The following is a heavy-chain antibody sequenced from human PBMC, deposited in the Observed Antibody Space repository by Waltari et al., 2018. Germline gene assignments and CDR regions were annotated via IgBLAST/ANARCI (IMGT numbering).Heavy chain of an antibody. J-gene: IGHJ3*02. Sequence: HVQLVQSVAEVKKPGSSVKNSCKASGGTFSSYAISWVRQDPRQGLEWIGGIIRIFGTANYAQNLQGRVTITADDSTSLDYMELSSLRSDDTSVYYCARQNGDYDAFDIWGQGTMVTVSS. D-gene: IGHD4-17*01. CDR1: GGTFSSYA. V-gene: IGHV1-69*13. CDR2: IIRIFGTA. CDR3: ARQNGDYDAFDI.